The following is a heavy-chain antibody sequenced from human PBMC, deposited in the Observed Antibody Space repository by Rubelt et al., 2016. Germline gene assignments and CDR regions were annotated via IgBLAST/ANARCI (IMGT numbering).Heavy chain of an antibody. CDR2: IIPILGIA. J-gene: IGHJ4*02. V-gene: IGHV1-69*09. D-gene: IGHD7-27*01. CDR3: ARYLGIEGDFDY. CDR1: GGTFSSYA. Sequence: QVQLVQSGAEVKKPGSSVKVSCKASGGTFSSYAISWVRQAPGQGLEWMGRIIPILGIANYAQKFQGRVTITADKSTSTAYMELSSLRSEDTAVYYRARYLGIEGDFDYWGQGTLVTVSS.